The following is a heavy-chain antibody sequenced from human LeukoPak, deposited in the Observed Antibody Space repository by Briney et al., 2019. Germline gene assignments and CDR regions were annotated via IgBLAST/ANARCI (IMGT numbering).Heavy chain of an antibody. CDR3: ARGGCSSTSCSIDP. CDR2: IYTSGST. V-gene: IGHV4-61*02. Sequence: SQTLSLTCTVSGGSISSGSYYWSWIRQPAGKGLEWIGRIYTSGSTNYNPCLKSRVTISVDTSKNQFSLKLSSVTAADTAVYYCARGGCSSTSCSIDPWGQGTLVTVSS. D-gene: IGHD2-2*01. CDR1: GGSISSGSYY. J-gene: IGHJ5*02.